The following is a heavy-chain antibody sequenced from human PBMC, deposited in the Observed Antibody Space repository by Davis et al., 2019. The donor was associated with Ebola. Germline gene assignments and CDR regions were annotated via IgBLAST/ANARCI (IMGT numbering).Heavy chain of an antibody. CDR2: IIPIFGTA. D-gene: IGHD3-16*01. CDR3: AGLGGPTDYYYYGMDV. V-gene: IGHV1-69*13. J-gene: IGHJ6*02. CDR1: GGTFSSYA. Sequence: SVKVSCKASGGTFSSYAISWVRQAPGQGLEWMGGIIPIFGTANYAQKFQGRVTITADESTNTAYMELSSLRSEDTAVYYCAGLGGPTDYYYYGMDVWGQGTTVTVSS.